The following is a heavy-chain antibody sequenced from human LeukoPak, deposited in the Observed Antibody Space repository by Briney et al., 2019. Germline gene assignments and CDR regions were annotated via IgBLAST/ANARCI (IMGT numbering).Heavy chain of an antibody. V-gene: IGHV3-30*18. CDR2: ISYDGINK. CDR3: AKVGTGNQYGSGDFDL. D-gene: IGHD3-10*01. J-gene: IGHJ4*02. CDR1: GFTFSSYG. Sequence: GGSLRLSCAASGFTFSSYGIHWVRQAPGKGLEWVAVISYDGINKYYAESVKGRFTISRDNAKSSVYLEMNSLRVEDTAVYYCAKVGTGNQYGSGDFDLWGQGSLVTVSS.